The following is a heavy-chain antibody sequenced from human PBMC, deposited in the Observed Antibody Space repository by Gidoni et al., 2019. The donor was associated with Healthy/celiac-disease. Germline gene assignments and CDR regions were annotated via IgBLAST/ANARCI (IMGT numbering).Heavy chain of an antibody. CDR2: INPSGGST. Sequence: QVQLVQSGAEVKKPGASVKVSCKASGYTFTSYYMHWVRQAPGQGLEWMGIINPSGGSTSYVQKFQGRVTMTRDTSTSTVYMELSSLRSEDTAVYYCAREEFYCSSTSCYRYYMDVWGKGTTVTVSS. D-gene: IGHD2-2*01. V-gene: IGHV1-46*03. J-gene: IGHJ6*03. CDR3: AREEFYCSSTSCYRYYMDV. CDR1: GYTFTSYY.